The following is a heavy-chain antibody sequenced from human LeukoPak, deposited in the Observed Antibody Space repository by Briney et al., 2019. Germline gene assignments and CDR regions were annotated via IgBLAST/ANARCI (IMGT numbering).Heavy chain of an antibody. D-gene: IGHD6-13*01. Sequence: GGSLRLSCAASGFTFSNYWMSWVRQASGKGLEWVGRIRSKANTYATAYAASVKGRFTISRDDSKNTAYLQLNSLKTEDTAVYYCTTAVGTDFYDYGLDAWGQGTTVTVSS. CDR3: TTAVGTDFYDYGLDA. V-gene: IGHV3-73*01. J-gene: IGHJ6*02. CDR1: GFTFSNYW. CDR2: IRSKANTYAT.